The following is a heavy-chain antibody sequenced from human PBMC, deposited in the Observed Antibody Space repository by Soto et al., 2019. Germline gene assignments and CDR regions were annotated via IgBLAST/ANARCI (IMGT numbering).Heavy chain of an antibody. CDR2: IIPILGIA. CDR1: GGTFSSYT. D-gene: IGHD3-10*01. V-gene: IGHV1-69*02. CDR3: ASEEYYYGSGAFFDY. Sequence: QVQLVQSGAEVKKPGSSVKVSSKASGGTFSSYTISWVRQAPGQGLEWMGRIIPILGIANYAQKFQGRVTITAYKSTSTAYMELSSLRSEDTAVYYCASEEYYYGSGAFFDYWGQGTLVTDSS. J-gene: IGHJ4*02.